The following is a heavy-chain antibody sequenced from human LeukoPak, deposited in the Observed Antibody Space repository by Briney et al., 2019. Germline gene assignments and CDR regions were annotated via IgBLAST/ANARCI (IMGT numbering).Heavy chain of an antibody. CDR2: IKQDGSEE. CDR1: GFTVSTNY. CDR3: ERDRRDGYNTWIDY. V-gene: IGHV3-7*03. J-gene: IGHJ4*02. D-gene: IGHD5-24*01. Sequence: GGSLRLSCAASGFTVSTNYMSWVRQAPGKGLEWVADIKQDGSEEYYVDSVKGRFTISRDNAKNSLYLQMNGLRVEDTAVYYCERDRRDGYNTWIDYWGQGTLVTVSS.